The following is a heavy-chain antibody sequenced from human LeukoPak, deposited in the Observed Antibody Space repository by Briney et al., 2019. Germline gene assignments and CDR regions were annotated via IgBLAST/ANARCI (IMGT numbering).Heavy chain of an antibody. Sequence: ASVKVSCKASGYTFTGYYMRWVRQAPGQGLEWMGWINPNSGGTNYAQKFQGRVTMTRDTSISTAYMELSRLRSDDTAVYYCATTYYDILTGYYHSTSRLGYWGQGTLVTVSS. D-gene: IGHD3-9*01. J-gene: IGHJ4*02. CDR2: INPNSGGT. CDR1: GYTFTGYY. CDR3: ATTYYDILTGYYHSTSRLGY. V-gene: IGHV1-2*02.